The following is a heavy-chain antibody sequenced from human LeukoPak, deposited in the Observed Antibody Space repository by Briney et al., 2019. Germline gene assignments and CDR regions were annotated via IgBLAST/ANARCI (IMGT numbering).Heavy chain of an antibody. V-gene: IGHV3-43*02. Sequence: PGGSLRLSCAASGFTFDDYAMHWARQAPGKGLEWVSLISGDSTYYADSVKGRFTISRDNSKNSLYLQMNSLRTEDTALYYCAKSRATDFDYWGQGTLVTVSS. CDR1: GFTFDDYA. J-gene: IGHJ4*02. CDR3: AKSRATDFDY. D-gene: IGHD1-26*01. CDR2: ISGDST.